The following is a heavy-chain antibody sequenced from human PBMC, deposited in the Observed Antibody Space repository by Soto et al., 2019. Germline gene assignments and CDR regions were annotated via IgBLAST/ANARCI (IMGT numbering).Heavy chain of an antibody. CDR2: IYYSGST. J-gene: IGHJ6*02. CDR3: ARDLNPRSYYYGMDV. V-gene: IGHV4-59*01. CDR1: GGSISSYY. Sequence: SETLSLTCTVSGGSISSYYWSWIRQPPGKGLEWIGYIYYSGSTNYNPSLKSRVTISVDTSKNQFSLKLSSVTAADTAVYYCARDLNPRSYYYGMDVWGQGTTVTVSS.